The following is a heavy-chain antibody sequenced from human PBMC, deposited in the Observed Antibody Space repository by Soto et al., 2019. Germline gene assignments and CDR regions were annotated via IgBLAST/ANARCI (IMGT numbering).Heavy chain of an antibody. Sequence: EVQLVESGGGLVQPGGSLRLSCAASGFTFSSYSMNWVRQAPGKGLEWVSYISSSGSTIYYADSVKGRFTISRDNAKNSLYLQMNSLRAEDTAVYYCARVDYGDLIYYFDYWGQGTLVTVSS. CDR2: ISSSGSTI. D-gene: IGHD4-17*01. V-gene: IGHV3-48*04. CDR3: ARVDYGDLIYYFDY. CDR1: GFTFSSYS. J-gene: IGHJ4*02.